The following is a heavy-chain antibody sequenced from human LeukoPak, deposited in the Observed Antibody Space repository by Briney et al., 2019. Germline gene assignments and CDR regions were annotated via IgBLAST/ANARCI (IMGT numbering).Heavy chain of an antibody. J-gene: IGHJ4*02. CDR2: INHSGST. CDR3: ARAPDYYDSSGYYYFDY. Sequence: SETLSLTCAVYGGSFSGYYWSWIRQPPGKGLEWIGEINHSGSTNYNPSLKSRVTISVDTSKNQFSPKLSSVTAADTAVYYCARAPDYYDSSGYYYFDYWGQGTLVTVSS. V-gene: IGHV4-34*01. CDR1: GGSFSGYY. D-gene: IGHD3-22*01.